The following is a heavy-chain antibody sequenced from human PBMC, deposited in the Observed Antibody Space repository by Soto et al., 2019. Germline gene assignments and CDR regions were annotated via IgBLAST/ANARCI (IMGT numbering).Heavy chain of an antibody. D-gene: IGHD6-6*01. CDR2: INYNGGTT. CDR3: VTWGGIEARNLDH. CDR1: GFPSSNHA. V-gene: IGHV3-64D*06. Sequence: GGSLRLSCSASGFPSSNHAMHWVRQAPGKGLEYVSAINYNGGTTYYVDSVKGRFTISRDNSKNTLYLQMSSLKVEDTAMYHCVTWGGIEARNLDHWGQGTLVTVSS. J-gene: IGHJ4*02.